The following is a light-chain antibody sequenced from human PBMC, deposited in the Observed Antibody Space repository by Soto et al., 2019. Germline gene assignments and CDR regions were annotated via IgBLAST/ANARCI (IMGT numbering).Light chain of an antibody. CDR2: DVT. Sequence: QSVLTQPASVSGAPGQSISISCTGTSSDVGGYNFVSWYQQYPGKAPKLMIHDVTSRPSGVSNRFPGSKSGTTASLTISGLQAEDEADYYCCSYASSTSYVFGNGTKATVL. CDR1: SSDVGGYNF. V-gene: IGLV2-14*01. CDR3: CSYASSTSYV. J-gene: IGLJ1*01.